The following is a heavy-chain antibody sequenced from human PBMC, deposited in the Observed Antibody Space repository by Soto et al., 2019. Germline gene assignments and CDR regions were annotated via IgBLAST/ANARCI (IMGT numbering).Heavy chain of an antibody. J-gene: IGHJ4*02. V-gene: IGHV1-69*02. CDR1: GGTFRNYP. CDR3: ARGPLVVINYFES. Sequence: QVQLVQSGTEVKKPGSSVKVSCKASGGTFRNYPINWVRQAPGQGLEWMGSIFPLTDIPDYAQNFQARLTISADKSTSTAYMELSSLTSDDTAMYFGARGPLVVINYFESWGQGTLVTVSS. CDR2: IFPLTDIP.